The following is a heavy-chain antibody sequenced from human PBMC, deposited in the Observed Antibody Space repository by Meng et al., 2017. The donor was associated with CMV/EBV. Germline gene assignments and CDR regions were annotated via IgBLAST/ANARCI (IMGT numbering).Heavy chain of an antibody. CDR2: ISADNGKT. Sequence: ALVKVSCKASGYSFTTYAITWVRQAPGQGLEWMGWISADNGKTNYAQNLQGRLTMTTDTSTNTAYMELRSLRSDDTAVYYCARDLFVVVPADYGMDVWGQGTTVTVSS. D-gene: IGHD2-2*01. CDR1: GYSFTTYA. J-gene: IGHJ6*02. V-gene: IGHV1-18*01. CDR3: ARDLFVVVPADYGMDV.